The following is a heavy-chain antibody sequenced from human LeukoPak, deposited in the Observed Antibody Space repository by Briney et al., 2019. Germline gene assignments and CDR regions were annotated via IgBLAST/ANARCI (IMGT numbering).Heavy chain of an antibody. D-gene: IGHD3-9*01. CDR1: GGSFSGYY. Sequence: SETLSLTCAVYGGSFSGYYWSWIRQPPGKGLEWIGEINHSGSTNYNPSLKSRVTISVDTSKNQFSLKLSSVTAADTGVYYCARQGYDILTGYIDAFDIWGQGTMVTVSS. CDR2: INHSGST. CDR3: ARQGYDILTGYIDAFDI. J-gene: IGHJ3*02. V-gene: IGHV4-34*01.